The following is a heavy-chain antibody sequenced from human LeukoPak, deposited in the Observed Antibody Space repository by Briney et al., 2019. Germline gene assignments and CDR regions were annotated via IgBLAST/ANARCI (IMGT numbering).Heavy chain of an antibody. CDR3: ARGGAGWYVSVFDP. J-gene: IGHJ5*02. CDR1: GDSVSNNGAS. D-gene: IGHD6-19*01. V-gene: IGHV6-1*01. CDR2: TYYRTRWYF. Sequence: SQTLSLTCAISGDSVSNNGASWNWIRQSPTRGLEWPGRTYYRTRWYFDYAVPVRSRATINPDTSKNQFSLQLDSVTPEDTAVYYCARGGAGWYVSVFDPWGQGTLVTVSS.